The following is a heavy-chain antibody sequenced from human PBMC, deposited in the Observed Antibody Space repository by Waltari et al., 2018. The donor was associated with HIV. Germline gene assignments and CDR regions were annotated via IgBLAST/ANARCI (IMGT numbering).Heavy chain of an antibody. CDR2: FDPEGGET. Sequence: QVQLVQSGAEVKKPGASVKVSCKVSGYPLTELSMHWVRQAPGKGLEWMGGFDPEGGETIYAQKFQGRVTMTEDTSTDTAYMELGSLRSEDTAVYYCATEFRDGYNSPPVDYWGQGTLVTVSS. CDR3: ATEFRDGYNSPPVDY. V-gene: IGHV1-24*01. J-gene: IGHJ4*02. CDR1: GYPLTELS. D-gene: IGHD5-12*01.